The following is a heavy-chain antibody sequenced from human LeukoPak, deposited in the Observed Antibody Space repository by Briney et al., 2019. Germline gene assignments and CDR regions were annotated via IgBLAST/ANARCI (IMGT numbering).Heavy chain of an antibody. CDR3: AREVWLIQGLGRFDS. V-gene: IGHV3-23*01. Sequence: PGGSLRLSCAVSGFTFSMYAMAWVRQAPGKGLEWISVIHGAGDFLDYAESVRGRFAISRDNFKNKLYLQMNSVRAEDTAGYYCAREVWLIQGLGRFDSWGQGTLVAVSS. D-gene: IGHD5-12*01. J-gene: IGHJ5*01. CDR1: GFTFSMYA. CDR2: IHGAGDFL.